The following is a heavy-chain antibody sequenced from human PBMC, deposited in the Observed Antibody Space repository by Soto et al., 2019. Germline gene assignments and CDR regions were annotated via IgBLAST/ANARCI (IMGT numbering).Heavy chain of an antibody. CDR2: INHSGST. CDR1: GGSFSGYY. Sequence: PSETLSLTCAVYGGSFSGYYWSWIRQPPGKGLEWIGEINHSGSTNYNPSLKSRVTTSVDTSKNQFSLKLSSVTAADTAVYYCAIGLSRVLTSFFYFWAQGPLVPVSS. V-gene: IGHV4-34*01. J-gene: IGHJ4*02. D-gene: IGHD4-4*01. CDR3: AIGLSRVLTSFFYF.